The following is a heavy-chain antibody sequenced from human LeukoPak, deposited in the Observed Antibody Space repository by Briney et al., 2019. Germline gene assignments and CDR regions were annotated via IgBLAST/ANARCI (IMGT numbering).Heavy chain of an antibody. J-gene: IGHJ4*02. V-gene: IGHV3-30-3*01. CDR1: GFTFSGYP. D-gene: IGHD1-26*01. CDR2: ISYDGSNK. CDR3: ARDGRIVPYYFDY. Sequence: GKSLRLSCAASGFTFSGYPIHWVRQAPGKGLEWVAVISYDGSNKYYADSVKGRFTISRDNAKNSLYLQMNSLRAEDTAVYYCARDGRIVPYYFDYWGQGTLVTVSS.